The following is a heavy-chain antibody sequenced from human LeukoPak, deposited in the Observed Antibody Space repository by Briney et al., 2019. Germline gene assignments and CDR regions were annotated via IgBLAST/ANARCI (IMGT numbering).Heavy chain of an antibody. CDR1: GDSVSSNSAA. CDR2: TYYRSKWYI. D-gene: IGHD4-17*01. Sequence: SQTLSLTCAVSGDSVSSNSAAWCWIRQSPSRGLEWLGRTYYRSKWYIGYVVSVKSRILITPDTSRNQFSLQLNSVTPEDTAVYYCARAFYGRLDYWGQGTLVTVSS. V-gene: IGHV6-1*01. CDR3: ARAFYGRLDY. J-gene: IGHJ4*02.